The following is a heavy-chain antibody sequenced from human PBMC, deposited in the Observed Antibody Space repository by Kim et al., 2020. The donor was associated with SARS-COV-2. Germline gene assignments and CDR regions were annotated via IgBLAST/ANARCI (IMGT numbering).Heavy chain of an antibody. CDR2: TYYRSKWNN. D-gene: IGHD2-15*01. CDR1: GDSVSSKSAA. V-gene: IGHV6-1*01. Sequence: SQTLSLTCAISGDSVSSKSAAWNWIRQSPSRGLEWLGRTYYRSKWNNDYAVSVKSRITISPDTSREHFSLQLNSVTPEDTAVYYCARESPWCTGGTCYSRWFNSWGQGTLVTVSS. CDR3: ARESPWCTGGTCYSRWFNS. J-gene: IGHJ5*01.